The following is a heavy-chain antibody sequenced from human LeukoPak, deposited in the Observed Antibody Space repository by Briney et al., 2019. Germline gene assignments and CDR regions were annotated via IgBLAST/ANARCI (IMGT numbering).Heavy chain of an antibody. CDR2: IYYSGST. V-gene: IGHV4-39*01. CDR3: ARLYYYDSSGYWAQERVFDY. CDR1: GGSISSSSYY. Sequence: SETLSLTCTVSGGSISSSSYYWGWIRQPPGKGLEWIGSIYYSGSTYYNPSLKSRVTISVDTSKNQFSLKLSSVTAADTAVYYCARLYYYDSSGYWAQERVFDYWGQGTLVTVSS. D-gene: IGHD3-22*01. J-gene: IGHJ4*02.